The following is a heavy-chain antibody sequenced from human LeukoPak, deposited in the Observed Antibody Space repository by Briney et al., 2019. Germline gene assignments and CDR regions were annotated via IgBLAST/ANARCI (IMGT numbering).Heavy chain of an antibody. J-gene: IGHJ6*03. CDR1: GGSISSYY. CDR3: AREVPGDSFYYYYYYMDV. CDR2: VYYIEST. V-gene: IGHV4-59*01. D-gene: IGHD4-17*01. Sequence: SETLSLTCTVSGGSISSYYWSWIRQPPAKGLERVGYVYYIESTNYSPSLKSRVTISVDTSKNQFSLKLSSVTAADTAVYYCAREVPGDSFYYYYYYMDVWGKGTTVTVSS.